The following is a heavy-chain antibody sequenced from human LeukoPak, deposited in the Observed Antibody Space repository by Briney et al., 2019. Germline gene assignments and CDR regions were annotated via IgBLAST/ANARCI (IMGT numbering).Heavy chain of an antibody. Sequence: GGSLRLSCAVSGFTFGSYAMSWVRQAPGKGLEWVSGISGSGATTNYAGSVKGRFTISRDNFNNTLYLQMNSLRDEDTAVYYCAKDPAFGGVGWFDPWGQGTLVTVSS. CDR1: GFTFGSYA. CDR2: ISGSGATT. D-gene: IGHD3-16*01. CDR3: AKDPAFGGVGWFDP. J-gene: IGHJ5*02. V-gene: IGHV3-23*01.